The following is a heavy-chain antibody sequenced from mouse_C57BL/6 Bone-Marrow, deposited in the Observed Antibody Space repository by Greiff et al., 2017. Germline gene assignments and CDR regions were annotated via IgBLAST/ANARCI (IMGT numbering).Heavy chain of an antibody. Sequence: EVKLMESGAELVRPGASVKLSCTASGFNIKDDYMHWVKQRPEQGLEWIGWIDPENGDTEYASKFQGKATITADPSSNTAYLQLSSLTSEDTAVYYCTRLSIAMDYWGQGTSVTVSS. CDR2: IDPENGDT. D-gene: IGHD2-3*01. V-gene: IGHV14-4*01. J-gene: IGHJ4*01. CDR1: GFNIKDDY. CDR3: TRLSIAMDY.